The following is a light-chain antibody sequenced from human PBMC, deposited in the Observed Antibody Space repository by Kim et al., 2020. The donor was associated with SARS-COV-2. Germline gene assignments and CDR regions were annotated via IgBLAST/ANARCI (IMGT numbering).Light chain of an antibody. Sequence: VSPGQTASITCSGDKLVDKYACWYQQKPGHSPLLVIYQNTKRPSGIPERFSGSNSGNTATLTISGTQAMDEADYYCQAWDSSTNYVFGTGTKVTVL. J-gene: IGLJ1*01. CDR3: QAWDSSTNYV. V-gene: IGLV3-1*01. CDR1: KLVDKY. CDR2: QNT.